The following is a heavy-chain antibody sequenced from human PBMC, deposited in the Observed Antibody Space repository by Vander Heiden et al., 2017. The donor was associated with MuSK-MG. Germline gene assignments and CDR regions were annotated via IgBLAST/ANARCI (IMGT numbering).Heavy chain of an antibody. V-gene: IGHV3-48*04. Sequence: EVQLVESGGGLVQPGGSLTLSCAASGFTFSSYSMNWVRQAPGKGLEWVSYISSSSSTIYYADSVKGRFTISRDNAKNSLYLQMNSLRAEDTAVYYCARGDYIYYGSGYYFDYWGQGTLVTVSS. CDR1: GFTFSSYS. CDR3: ARGDYIYYGSGYYFDY. J-gene: IGHJ4*02. CDR2: ISSSSSTI. D-gene: IGHD3-10*01.